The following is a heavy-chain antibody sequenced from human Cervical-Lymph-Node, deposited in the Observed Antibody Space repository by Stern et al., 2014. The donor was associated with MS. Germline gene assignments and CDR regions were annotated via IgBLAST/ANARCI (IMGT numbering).Heavy chain of an antibody. CDR3: AKDDAAGSIDF. D-gene: IGHD6-13*01. Sequence: VQLVESGGAVVQPGGSLRLSCAASGFRFNHYTMHWVRQAPGKGLEWVSITHRDDASSAHAGSVKCRFTISRDNTKSFLYLKMHSLTAEDSALYYCAKDDAAGSIDFWGQGTLVTVSS. J-gene: IGHJ4*02. CDR2: THRDDASS. CDR1: GFRFNHYT. V-gene: IGHV3-43*01.